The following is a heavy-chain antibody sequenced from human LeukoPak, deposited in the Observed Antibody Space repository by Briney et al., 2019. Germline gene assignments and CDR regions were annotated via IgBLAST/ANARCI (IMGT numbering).Heavy chain of an antibody. J-gene: IGHJ4*02. CDR3: AREGGYSYGDAPLHFDY. D-gene: IGHD5-18*01. CDR1: GGSISSYY. V-gene: IGHV4-4*07. CDR2: IDASGST. Sequence: SETLSLTCTVSGGSISSYYWSWIRQPAGKGLEWIGRIDASGSTNYSPSLKSRLTISVDTSRKQFSLKLSSVTAADTAVYYCAREGGYSYGDAPLHFDYWGQGTLVTVSS.